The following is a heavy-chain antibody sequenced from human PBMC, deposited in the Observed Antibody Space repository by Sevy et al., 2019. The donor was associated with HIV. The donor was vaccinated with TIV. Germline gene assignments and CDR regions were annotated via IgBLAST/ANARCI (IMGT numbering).Heavy chain of an antibody. CDR2: IYYSGST. D-gene: IGHD3-10*01. CDR3: ARAYGSGSGYDYYGMDV. CDR1: GGSISSSSYY. Sequence: SENLSLTCTVSGGSISSSSYYWGWIRQPPGKGLEWIGSIYYSGSTYYNPSLKSRVTISVDTSKNQFSLKLSSVTAADTAVYYCARAYGSGSGYDYYGMDVWGQGTTVTVSS. V-gene: IGHV4-39*01. J-gene: IGHJ6*02.